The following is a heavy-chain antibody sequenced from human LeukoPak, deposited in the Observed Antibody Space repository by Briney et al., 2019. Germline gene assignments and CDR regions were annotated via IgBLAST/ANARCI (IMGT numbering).Heavy chain of an antibody. Sequence: PGGPLRLSCAASGFTFSSYGMHWVRQAPGKGLEWVAVIWYDGSNKYYADSVKGRFTISRDNSKNTLYLQMNSLRAEDTAVYYCAKDRGLLYRRGGFDYWGQGTLVTVSS. V-gene: IGHV3-33*06. CDR2: IWYDGSNK. J-gene: IGHJ4*02. CDR1: GFTFSSYG. D-gene: IGHD3-3*01. CDR3: AKDRGLLYRRGGFDY.